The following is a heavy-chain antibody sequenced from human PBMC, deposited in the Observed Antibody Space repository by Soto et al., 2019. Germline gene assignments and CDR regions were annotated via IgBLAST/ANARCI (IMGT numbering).Heavy chain of an antibody. J-gene: IGHJ4*02. Sequence: LRLSCAASGFSFSVYALHWVRQAPGKGLEWVSSISSTTNYIYYGDSMKGRFTISRDNAKNSLYLEMNSLRAEDTAVYYCARESEDLTSNFDYWGQGTLVTVSS. CDR3: ARESEDLTSNFDY. V-gene: IGHV3-21*06. CDR1: GFSFSVYA. CDR2: ISSTTNYI.